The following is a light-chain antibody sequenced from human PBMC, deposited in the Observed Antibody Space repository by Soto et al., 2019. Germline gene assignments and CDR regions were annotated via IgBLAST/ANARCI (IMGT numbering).Light chain of an antibody. J-gene: IGKJ4*01. CDR2: GAS. Sequence: EIVLTQSPGTLSVSPGERATLSCRASQSVNSNLAWYQQEPGQPPRLLIYGASTRATGIPARFSGSGSGAEFTLTISSLQSEDFAVYYCQQYANWPLTFGGGTKVDIK. CDR3: QQYANWPLT. CDR1: QSVNSN. V-gene: IGKV3-15*01.